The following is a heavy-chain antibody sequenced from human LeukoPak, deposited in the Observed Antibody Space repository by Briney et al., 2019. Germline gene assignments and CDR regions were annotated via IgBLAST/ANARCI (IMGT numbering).Heavy chain of an antibody. CDR1: GGTFSSYA. D-gene: IGHD3-22*01. V-gene: IGHV1-69*13. CDR2: IIPIFGTA. Sequence: SVKVSCKASGGTFSSYAISWVRQAPGQGLEWMGGIIPIFGTANYAQKFQGRVTITADESTSTAYMELSSLRSEDTAVYYCAGLYDSSGYYYAGGGFDYWSQGTLVTVSS. CDR3: AGLYDSSGYYYAGGGFDY. J-gene: IGHJ4*02.